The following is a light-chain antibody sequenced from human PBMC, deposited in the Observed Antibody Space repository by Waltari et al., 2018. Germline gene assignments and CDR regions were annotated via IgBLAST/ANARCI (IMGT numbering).Light chain of an antibody. CDR2: KAS. CDR3: QQYNSYSRT. V-gene: IGKV1-5*03. J-gene: IGKJ1*01. CDR1: QSISSW. Sequence: DIQMTQSPSTLPASVGDRVTITCRASQSISSWLAWYQQKPGKAPKLLIYKASSLESGVTSRFSGSGSGTEFTLTISSLQPDDFATYYCQQYNSYSRTFGQGTKVEIK.